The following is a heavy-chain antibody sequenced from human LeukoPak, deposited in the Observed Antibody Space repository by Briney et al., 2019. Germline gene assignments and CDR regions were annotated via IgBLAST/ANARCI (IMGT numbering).Heavy chain of an antibody. CDR1: GYTFTGYY. J-gene: IGHJ4*02. V-gene: IGHV1-18*04. CDR3: ARALVYGGPEGY. CDR2: ISAYNGNT. Sequence: GASVKVSCKASGYTFTGYYMHWVRQAPGQGLEWVGWISAYNGNTNYAQKLQGRVTMTTDTSTSTAYMELRSLRSDDTAVYYCARALVYGGPEGYWGQGTLVTVSS. D-gene: IGHD4-23*01.